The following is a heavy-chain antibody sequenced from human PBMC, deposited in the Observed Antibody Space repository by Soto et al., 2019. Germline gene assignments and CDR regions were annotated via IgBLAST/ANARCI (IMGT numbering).Heavy chain of an antibody. CDR2: INHSGST. CDR3: ARAGRYCSGGSCYSALLDY. D-gene: IGHD2-15*01. Sequence: QVQLQQWGAGLLKPSETLSLTCAVYGGSFSGYYCSWIRQPPGKGLEWIGEINHSGSTNYNPSLKSRVTISVDTSKNLFSRKLSSVNAADTAVYYCARAGRYCSGGSCYSALLDYWGQGPLVTVSS. J-gene: IGHJ4*02. V-gene: IGHV4-34*01. CDR1: GGSFSGYY.